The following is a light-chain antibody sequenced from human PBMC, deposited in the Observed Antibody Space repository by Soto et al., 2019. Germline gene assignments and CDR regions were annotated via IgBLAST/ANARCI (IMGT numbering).Light chain of an antibody. Sequence: EIVLTQSPGTLSLSPGERATLSCRASQSVSNSYLAWYQQKPGQAPRLLIYGASSRATGIPDRFGGSGSGTDFTLTISRLEPEDFAVYYCHQYGSSPLTLGQGTRLEIK. CDR1: QSVSNSY. CDR2: GAS. V-gene: IGKV3-20*01. J-gene: IGKJ5*01. CDR3: HQYGSSPLT.